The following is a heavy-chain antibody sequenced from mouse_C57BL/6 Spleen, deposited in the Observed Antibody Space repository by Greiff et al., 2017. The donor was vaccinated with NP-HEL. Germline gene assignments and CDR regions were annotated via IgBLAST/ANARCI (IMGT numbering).Heavy chain of an antibody. J-gene: IGHJ4*01. CDR2: IHPNSGST. V-gene: IGHV1-64*01. Sequence: QVQLKESGAELVKPGASVKLSCKASGYTFTSYWMHWVKQRPGQGLEWIGMIHPNSGSTNYNEKFKSKATLTVDKSSSTAYMQLSSLTSEDSAVYYCARGGYDSYAMDYWGQGTSVTVSS. CDR3: ARGGYDSYAMDY. D-gene: IGHD2-2*01. CDR1: GYTFTSYW.